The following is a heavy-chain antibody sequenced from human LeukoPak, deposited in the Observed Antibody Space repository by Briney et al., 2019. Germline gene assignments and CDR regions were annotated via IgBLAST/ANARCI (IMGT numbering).Heavy chain of an antibody. J-gene: IGHJ4*02. CDR2: IYYTGST. D-gene: IGHD5-12*01. V-gene: IGHV4-59*01. Sequence: SETLSLTCTVSGGSISSYYWSWIRQPPGKGLEWIGYIYYTGSTTYNPSLESRITISVDKSKNQFSLELTSVTAADTAVYYCARGPNYSGYGNFDYWGQGTLVTVSS. CDR1: GGSISSYY. CDR3: ARGPNYSGYGNFDY.